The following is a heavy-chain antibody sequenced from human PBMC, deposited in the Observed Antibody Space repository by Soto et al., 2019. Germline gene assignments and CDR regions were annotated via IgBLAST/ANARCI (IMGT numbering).Heavy chain of an antibody. V-gene: IGHV3-23*01. CDR3: AKDAVEQWLVGYFDY. CDR2: IGGSGGST. D-gene: IGHD6-19*01. Sequence: EVQLLESGGGLVQPGGSLRLSCAASGFTFRSYAMSWVRQAPGKGLEWVPAIGGSGGSTYYADSVKGRFTISRDNSKNTLYLQMNSLRAEDTAVYYCAKDAVEQWLVGYFDYWGQGTLVTVSS. J-gene: IGHJ4*02. CDR1: GFTFRSYA.